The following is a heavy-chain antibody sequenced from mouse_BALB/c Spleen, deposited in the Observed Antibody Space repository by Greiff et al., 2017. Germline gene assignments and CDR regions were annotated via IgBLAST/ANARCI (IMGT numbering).Heavy chain of an antibody. CDR1: GFTFSDYY. CDR2: ISDGGSYT. J-gene: IGHJ4*01. V-gene: IGHV5-4*02. Sequence: VQLKQSGGGLVKPGGSLKLSCAASGFTFSDYYMYWVRQTPAKRLEWVATISDGGSYTYYPDSVKGRFTISRDNAKNNLYLQMSSLKSEDTAMYYCARDLGYYGSSPYYAMDYWGQGTSVTVSS. CDR3: ARDLGYYGSSPYYAMDY. D-gene: IGHD1-1*01.